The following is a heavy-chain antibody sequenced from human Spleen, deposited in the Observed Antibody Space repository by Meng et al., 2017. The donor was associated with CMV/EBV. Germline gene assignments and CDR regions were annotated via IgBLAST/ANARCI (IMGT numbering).Heavy chain of an antibody. D-gene: IGHD3-10*01. CDR1: GHSFTRYG. Sequence: ASGHSFTRYGIHWVRQAPGQGLEWMGWIRGYNGNTNYAQNLRGRVTMTTDTSTSTAYMELRSLRSDDTAVYYCARGHESTGEFYFDYWGQGTLVTVSS. V-gene: IGHV1-18*01. CDR2: IRGYNGNT. J-gene: IGHJ4*02. CDR3: ARGHESTGEFYFDY.